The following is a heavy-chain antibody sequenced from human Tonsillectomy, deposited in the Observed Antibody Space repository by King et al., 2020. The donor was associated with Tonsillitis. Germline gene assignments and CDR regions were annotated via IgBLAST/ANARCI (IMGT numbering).Heavy chain of an antibody. CDR1: GGSISSGGYS. V-gene: IGHV4-30-2*01. J-gene: IGHJ5*02. Sequence: QLQESGSGLVKPSQTLSLTCAVSGGSISSGGYSWSWIRQPPGKGLEWIGYIYHSGSTYYNPSLKSRVTISVDRSKNQFSLKLSSVTAADTAVYYCAGGRDYCSGGSCYSGDWFDPWGQGTLVTVSS. CDR3: AGGRDYCSGGSCYSGDWFDP. CDR2: IYHSGST. D-gene: IGHD2-15*01.